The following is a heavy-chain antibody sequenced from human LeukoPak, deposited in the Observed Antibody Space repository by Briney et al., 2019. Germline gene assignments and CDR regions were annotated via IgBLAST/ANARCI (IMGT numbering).Heavy chain of an antibody. D-gene: IGHD5-24*01. CDR2: IYYSGST. CDR1: GGSISNYY. CDR3: ARGRDGYNFLNRGEYYYFDY. J-gene: IGHJ4*02. V-gene: IGHV4-59*08. Sequence: SETLSLTCTVSGGSISNYYWNWLRQPPGKGLEWIGYIYYSGSTNYNPSLKSRVTISVDTSKNQFSLKLNSVTAADTAVYYCARGRDGYNFLNRGEYYYFDYWGQGTLVTVSS.